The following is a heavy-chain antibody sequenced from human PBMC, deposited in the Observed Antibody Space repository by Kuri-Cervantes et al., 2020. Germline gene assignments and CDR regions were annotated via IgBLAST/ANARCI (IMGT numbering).Heavy chain of an antibody. CDR3: ARTPRYSSSYFDY. CDR1: GFTFSNSD. J-gene: IGHJ4*02. V-gene: IGHV3-21*01. CDR2: ISSSSSYI. Sequence: GESLKISCAASGFTFSNSDMNWVRQAPGKGLEWVSSISSSSSYIYYADSVKGRFTISRDNAKNTLYLQMNSLRAEDTAVHYCARTPRYSSSYFDYWGQGTLVTVSS. D-gene: IGHD6-13*01.